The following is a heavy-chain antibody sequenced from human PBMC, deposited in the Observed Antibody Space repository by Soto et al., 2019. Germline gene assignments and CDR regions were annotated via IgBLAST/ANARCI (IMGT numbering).Heavy chain of an antibody. CDR2: IYYSGTT. D-gene: IGHD3-22*01. CDR3: AREPYNYDSSGYYDH. CDR1: GGSISSGDYY. V-gene: IGHV4-30-4*01. Sequence: PSETLSLTCTVSGGSISSGDYYWSWIRQPPGKGLEWIGYIYYSGTTYYNPSLKSRVTISLDTSKNQFSLKLTSVTAADTAVYYCAREPYNYDSSGYYDHWVQGTLVTVSS. J-gene: IGHJ5*02.